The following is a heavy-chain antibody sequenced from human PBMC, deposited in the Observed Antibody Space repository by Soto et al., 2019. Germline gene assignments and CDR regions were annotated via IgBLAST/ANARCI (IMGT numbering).Heavy chain of an antibody. CDR3: ARGAGIAAAGNYYYGMDV. D-gene: IGHD6-13*01. J-gene: IGHJ6*02. Sequence: SETLSLTCTVSGGSISSYYWSWIRQPPGKGLEWIGYIYYSGSTNYNPSLKSRVTISVDTSKNQFSLKLSSVTAADTAVYYCARGAGIAAAGNYYYGMDVWGQGTTVT. V-gene: IGHV4-59*01. CDR2: IYYSGST. CDR1: GGSISSYY.